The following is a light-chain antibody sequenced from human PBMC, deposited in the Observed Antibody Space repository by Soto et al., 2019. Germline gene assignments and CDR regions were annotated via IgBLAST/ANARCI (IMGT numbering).Light chain of an antibody. CDR3: QQYHTYPRT. Sequence: DIQMTQSPSTLSASVGDRVTITCRASQSISNKLTWYQQKAGKAPKVLIYDASTLESGVPSRFSGSGSGTEFTLTISSLQPDDFATYYCQQYHTYPRTFGQGTKVDI. J-gene: IGKJ1*01. CDR2: DAS. V-gene: IGKV1-5*01. CDR1: QSISNK.